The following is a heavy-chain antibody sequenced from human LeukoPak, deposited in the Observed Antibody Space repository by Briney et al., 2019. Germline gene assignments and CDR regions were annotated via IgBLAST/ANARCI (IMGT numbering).Heavy chain of an antibody. V-gene: IGHV5-51*01. J-gene: IGHJ6*02. CDR2: IYPGDSDT. Sequence: GESLKTSCKGSGYSFTSYWIGWVRQMPGKGLEWMGIIYPGDSDTRYSPSFQGQVTISADKSISTAYLQWSSLKASDTAMYYCARRHSSGYYYYGMDVWGQGTTVTVSS. D-gene: IGHD3-22*01. CDR3: ARRHSSGYYYYGMDV. CDR1: GYSFTSYW.